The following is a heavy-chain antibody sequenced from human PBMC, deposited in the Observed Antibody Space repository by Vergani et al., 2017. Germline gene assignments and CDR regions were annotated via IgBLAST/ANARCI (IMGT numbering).Heavy chain of an antibody. J-gene: IGHJ6*03. CDR1: GFSFSGYW. CDR3: ARSGYCAHGVCYMTYYYYMDV. V-gene: IGHV3-33*08. Sequence: VQLVESGGGLIHPGGSLRLSCEGSGFSFSGYWMHWVRQAPGKGLEWVAFIWYDGSKEYYADSVKGRFTFSRYNSKNTLYLQMNNLRAADTAVYYCARSGYCAHGVCYMTYYYYMDVWGKGTAVTVSS. CDR2: IWYDGSKE. D-gene: IGHD2-8*01.